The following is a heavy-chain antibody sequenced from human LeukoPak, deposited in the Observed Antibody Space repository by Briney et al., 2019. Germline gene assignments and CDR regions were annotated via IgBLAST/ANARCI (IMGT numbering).Heavy chain of an antibody. J-gene: IGHJ4*02. CDR3: ARDSVITIFGVVNYFDY. CDR1: GFTFSSYW. CDR2: IKQDGSEK. V-gene: IGHV3-7*01. D-gene: IGHD3-3*01. Sequence: PGGSLRLSCAASGFTFSSYWMSWVRQAPGKGLEWVANIKQDGSEKYYVDSVKGRFTISRDNAKNSLYLQMNSLRAEDTAVYYCARDSVITIFGVVNYFDYWGQGTLVTVSS.